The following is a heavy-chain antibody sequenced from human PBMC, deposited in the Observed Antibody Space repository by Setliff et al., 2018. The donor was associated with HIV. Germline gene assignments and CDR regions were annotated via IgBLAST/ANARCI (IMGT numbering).Heavy chain of an antibody. CDR1: GYTFTSYY. J-gene: IGHJ4*02. CDR3: ARATEAGTIDY. V-gene: IGHV1-46*01. Sequence: ASVKVSCKASGYTFTSYYMHWVRRAPGQGLEWMGIINPSGGGTTYARKFQGRVTVTRDTSTTTVYMELSGLRSEDTAVYYCARATEAGTIDYWGQGTPVTVSS. D-gene: IGHD1-1*01. CDR2: INPSGGGT.